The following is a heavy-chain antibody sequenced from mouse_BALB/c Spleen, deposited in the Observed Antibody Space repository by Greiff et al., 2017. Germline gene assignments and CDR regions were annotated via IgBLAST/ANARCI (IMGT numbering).Heavy chain of an antibody. CDR3: ARLDYDDAMDY. CDR2: ILPGSGST. D-gene: IGHD2-4*01. J-gene: IGHJ4*01. CDR1: GYTFSSYW. V-gene: IGHV1-9*01. Sequence: VQLQQSGAELMKPGASVKISCKATGYTFSSYWIEWVKQRPGHGLEWIGEILPGSGSTNYNEKFKGKATFTADTSSNTAYMQLSSLTSEDSAVYYCARLDYDDAMDYWGQGTSVTVSS.